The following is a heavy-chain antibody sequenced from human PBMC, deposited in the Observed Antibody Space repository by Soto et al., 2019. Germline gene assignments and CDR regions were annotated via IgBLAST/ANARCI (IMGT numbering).Heavy chain of an antibody. CDR1: GYTFTDYG. CDR2: ISADNGHT. CDR3: ARAAVRGIAALLNWFAP. J-gene: IGHJ5*02. Sequence: ASVKVSCKASGYTFTDYGINWVRQAPGQGLEWMGWISADNGHTNYEQKLQGRVTMTTDTSTSTVYMELTSLRSDDTAVYYCARAAVRGIAALLNWFAPWGQGTLVTVSS. D-gene: IGHD6-13*01. V-gene: IGHV1-18*01.